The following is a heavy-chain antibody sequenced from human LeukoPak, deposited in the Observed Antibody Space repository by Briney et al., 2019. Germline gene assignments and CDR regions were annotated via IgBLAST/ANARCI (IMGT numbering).Heavy chain of an antibody. D-gene: IGHD2-15*01. J-gene: IGHJ4*02. CDR2: IWYDGSKK. CDR3: ARDFGYCSGGSCRYYFDY. V-gene: IGHV3-33*01. Sequence: PGRSLRLSCAASGFTFSSYGMHWVRQAPGKALEWVAVIWYDGSKKYYADSVKGRFTISRDNSKNTLYLQMNSLRAEDTAVYYCARDFGYCSGGSCRYYFDYWGQGTLVTVSS. CDR1: GFTFSSYG.